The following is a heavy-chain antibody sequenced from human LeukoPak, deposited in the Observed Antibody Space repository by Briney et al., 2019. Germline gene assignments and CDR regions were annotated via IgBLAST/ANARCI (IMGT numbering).Heavy chain of an antibody. D-gene: IGHD6-19*01. CDR3: ASLYRYSSGWYYFDY. J-gene: IGHJ4*02. CDR2: IWYDGSNK. V-gene: IGHV3-33*01. CDR1: GFTFSSYG. Sequence: EGSLRLSCAASGFTFSSYGMHWVRQAPGKGLEWVAVIWYDGSNKYYADSVKGRFTISRDNSKNTLYLQMNSLRAEDTAVYYCASLYRYSSGWYYFDYWGQGTLVTVSS.